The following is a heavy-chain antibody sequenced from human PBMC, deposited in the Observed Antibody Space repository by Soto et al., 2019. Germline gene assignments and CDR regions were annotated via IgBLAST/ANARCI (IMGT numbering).Heavy chain of an antibody. CDR1: GYTFTSYD. V-gene: IGHV1-8*01. CDR2: MNPNSGNT. D-gene: IGHD2-15*01. Sequence: QVQLVQSGAEVKKPGASVKVSCKASGYTFTSYDINWVRQATGQGLEWMGWMNPNSGNTGYAQKFQGRVTMTRNTSISTAYMELSSLRSEDTAVYYCASLYCSGGSCFLDYWGQGTLVTVSS. CDR3: ASLYCSGGSCFLDY. J-gene: IGHJ4*02.